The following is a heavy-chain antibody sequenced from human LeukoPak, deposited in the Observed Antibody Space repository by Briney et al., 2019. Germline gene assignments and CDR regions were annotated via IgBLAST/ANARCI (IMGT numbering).Heavy chain of an antibody. V-gene: IGHV3-15*01. CDR2: IKSKTDGGKT. CDR1: GYTFNNAW. Sequence: GGSLRLSCAASGYTFNNAWMSWVRQAPGKGLEWVGRIKSKTDGGKTDYAAPVKGRFTISRDDSKNTLYLQMNSLKTEDTAVYYCTTDLYDYWGQGTLVTVSS. J-gene: IGHJ4*02. CDR3: TTDLYDY.